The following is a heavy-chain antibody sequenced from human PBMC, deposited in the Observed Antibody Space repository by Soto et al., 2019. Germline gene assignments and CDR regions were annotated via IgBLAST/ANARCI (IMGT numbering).Heavy chain of an antibody. Sequence: EVQLVESGGGLVEPGGSLRLSCAASRFTFSTAWINWVRQAPGKGLEWVGRIKSKTDGGTSDFAAPVRGRFAISRDDSESMVYVQMNSLKTEDTAVYYCSTDSYLTLEHVRFDYWGLGTLVTVSS. J-gene: IGHJ4*01. CDR1: RFTFSTAW. V-gene: IGHV3-15*07. CDR2: IKSKTDGGTS. CDR3: STDSYLTLEHVRFDY. D-gene: IGHD6-6*01.